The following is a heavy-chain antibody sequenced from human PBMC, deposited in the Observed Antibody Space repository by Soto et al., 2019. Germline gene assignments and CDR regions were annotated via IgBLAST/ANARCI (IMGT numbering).Heavy chain of an antibody. V-gene: IGHV1-69*13. CDR2: VLPVLGTT. D-gene: IGHD3-10*01. J-gene: IGHJ4*02. Sequence: GASVKVSCKASGDRFTSYGISWVRQAPGQGLEWVGTVLPVLGTTNYAQNLRGRVIITADESTSTAYMELGSLRSDDTAIYYCARDRADRGFDYWGQGTLVTV. CDR3: ARDRADRGFDY. CDR1: GDRFTSYG.